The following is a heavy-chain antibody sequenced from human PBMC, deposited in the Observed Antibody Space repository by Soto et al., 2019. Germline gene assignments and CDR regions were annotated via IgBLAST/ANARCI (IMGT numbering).Heavy chain of an antibody. CDR2: IYYSGST. CDR3: ARGILEMATIYGVDV. D-gene: IGHD1-26*01. V-gene: IGHV4-59*01. CDR1: GGSISSYY. Sequence: SETLSLTCTVSGGSISSYYWSWIRQPPGKGLEWIGYIYYSGSTNYNPSLKSRVTISVDTSKNQFSLKLSSVTAADTAVYYCARGILEMATIYGVDVWGQGTTVTVSS. J-gene: IGHJ6*02.